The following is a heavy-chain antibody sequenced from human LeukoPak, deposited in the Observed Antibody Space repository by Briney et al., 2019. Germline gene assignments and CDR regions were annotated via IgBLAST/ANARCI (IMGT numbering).Heavy chain of an antibody. J-gene: IGHJ5*02. CDR1: GGSITGYY. CDR2: IYDSGIT. V-gene: IGHV4-59*08. Sequence: SETLSLNCTVSGGSITGYYWSWIRQPPGKGLEWIGYIYDSGITNYTPSLKSRGTISEDTSKNQFSLNLSSVTAADTAVYFCAGHATAVPKWFDPWGQGTLVTVSS. CDR3: AGHATAVPKWFDP. D-gene: IGHD6-19*01.